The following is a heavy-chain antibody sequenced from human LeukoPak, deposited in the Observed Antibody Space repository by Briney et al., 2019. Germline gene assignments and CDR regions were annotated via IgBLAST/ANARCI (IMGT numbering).Heavy chain of an antibody. CDR3: AKDSSASGSYGLNFDY. V-gene: IGHV3-21*01. Sequence: GGSLRLSCAASGFTFSSYSMNWVRQAPGKGLEWVSSISSSSSYIYYADSVKGRFTISRDNSKNTLYLQMNSLRAEDTAVYYCAKDSSASGSYGLNFDYWGQGTLVTVSS. CDR2: ISSSSSYI. CDR1: GFTFSSYS. J-gene: IGHJ4*02. D-gene: IGHD1-26*01.